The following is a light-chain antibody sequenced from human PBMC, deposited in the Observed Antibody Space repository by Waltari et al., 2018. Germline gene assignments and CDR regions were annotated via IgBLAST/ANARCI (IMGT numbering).Light chain of an antibody. Sequence: IQLTQSPSSLSASVGDRFSIDYRASQGISNYLAWYQQQPGKSPKLLIYAASTLQSGVPSRFSGSGSGTDFTLTISSLQPEDFATYYCQQPIRYQWTFGQGTKVEIK. CDR2: AAS. CDR3: QQPIRYQWT. V-gene: IGKV1-9*01. J-gene: IGKJ1*01. CDR1: QGISNY.